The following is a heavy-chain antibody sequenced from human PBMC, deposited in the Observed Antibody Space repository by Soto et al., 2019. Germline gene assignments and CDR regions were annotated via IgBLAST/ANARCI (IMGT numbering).Heavy chain of an antibody. CDR2: ICGSGGNK. Sequence: PGGSLRLSCAASGFTFSSYAMSWVRQAPGKGLEWVSAICGSGGNKYYADSVKGRFTISRDNSKNTLYLQMNSLRAEDTAVYYCAKDRASFWVTGTTDYWGQGTLVTVSS. D-gene: IGHD1-20*01. CDR3: AKDRASFWVTGTTDY. CDR1: GFTFSSYA. J-gene: IGHJ4*02. V-gene: IGHV3-23*01.